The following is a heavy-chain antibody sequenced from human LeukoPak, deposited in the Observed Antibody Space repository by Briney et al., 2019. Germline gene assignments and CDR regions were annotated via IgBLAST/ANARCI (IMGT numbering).Heavy chain of an antibody. Sequence: PSETLSLTCTVSGGSISSSSYYWGWIRQPPGKELEWIGSIYYSGSTYYNPSLKSRVTISVDTSKNQFSLKLSSVTAADTAVYYCARDRSSWSTPGDFDYWGQGTLVTVSS. D-gene: IGHD6-13*01. CDR2: IYYSGST. CDR3: ARDRSSWSTPGDFDY. V-gene: IGHV4-39*07. CDR1: GGSISSSSYY. J-gene: IGHJ4*02.